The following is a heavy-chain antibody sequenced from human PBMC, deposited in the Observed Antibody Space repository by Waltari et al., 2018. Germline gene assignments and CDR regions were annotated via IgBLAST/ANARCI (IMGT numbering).Heavy chain of an antibody. CDR1: GGSLTSSSYY. CDR3: ASEGSSSWPPY. CDR2: SYYSGST. D-gene: IGHD6-13*01. Sequence: QLQLQESGPGLVKPSETLSLTCTVSGGSLTSSSYYCGGIRPPPGKGLEWIGCSYYSGSTYYNPSLKSRVTISVDTSKNQFSLKLSSVTAADTAVYYCASEGSSSWPPYWGQGTLVTVSS. V-gene: IGHV4-39*01. J-gene: IGHJ4*02.